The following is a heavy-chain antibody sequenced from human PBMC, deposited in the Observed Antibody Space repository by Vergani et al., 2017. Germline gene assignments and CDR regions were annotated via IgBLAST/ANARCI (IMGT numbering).Heavy chain of an antibody. CDR2: INYVGRT. D-gene: IGHD3-16*01. Sequence: QLQLQESGPGLVKPSETLSPIWTVSGGSINPSSSFWGWIRQSPGKGLEWIGSINYVGRTYYIPSLQSRATVFVDTSKNQFSLNLTSVTAADTDVYYCARGGGDNWYFDRWGRGTLVTVSS. CDR3: ARGGGDNWYFDR. V-gene: IGHV4-39*01. J-gene: IGHJ2*01. CDR1: GGSINPSSSF.